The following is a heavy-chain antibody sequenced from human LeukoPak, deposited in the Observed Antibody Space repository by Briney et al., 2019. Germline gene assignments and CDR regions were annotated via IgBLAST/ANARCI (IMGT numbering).Heavy chain of an antibody. D-gene: IGHD3-9*01. J-gene: IGHJ5*02. Sequence: AGGSLTLSCAVSGFTFSSYGMHWVRQAPGKGLEWVTFIRYDGSNKYYADSVKGRFSISRDNSKNTLYLQMNSLRAEDTAVYYCAKGRRYNILTGYYVSEGDPWGQGTLVTVSS. CDR1: GFTFSSYG. V-gene: IGHV3-30*02. CDR2: IRYDGSNK. CDR3: AKGRRYNILTGYYVSEGDP.